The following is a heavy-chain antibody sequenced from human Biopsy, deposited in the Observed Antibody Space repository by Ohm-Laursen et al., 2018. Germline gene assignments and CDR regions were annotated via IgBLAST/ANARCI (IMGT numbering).Heavy chain of an antibody. V-gene: IGHV4-59*01. CDR1: GRSMTGYE. CDR2: IYYRGGT. Sequence: TLPLTCRVSGRSMTGYEWSWLRLAPGKGLVWIGYIYYRGGTEYNPSLASRVTFSVDMSKGQFSLKLYSVNAADTAVYYCARVEAGTYDALDIWGQGALVAVSA. D-gene: IGHD1-26*01. J-gene: IGHJ3*02. CDR3: ARVEAGTYDALDI.